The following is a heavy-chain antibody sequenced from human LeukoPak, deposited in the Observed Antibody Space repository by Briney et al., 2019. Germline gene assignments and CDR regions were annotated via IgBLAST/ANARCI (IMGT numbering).Heavy chain of an antibody. CDR3: ARRYSSSWYVGFFDP. CDR2: IYYSGST. J-gene: IGHJ5*02. Sequence: SETLSLTCTVSGASIRNYYWSWIRQSPGKGLEWTGYIYYSGSTNYNPSLESRVAMSVDTSKNQFSLRLSSVTAADTAIYYCARRYSSSWYVGFFDPWGQGTLVTVSS. CDR1: GASIRNYY. V-gene: IGHV4-59*08. D-gene: IGHD6-13*01.